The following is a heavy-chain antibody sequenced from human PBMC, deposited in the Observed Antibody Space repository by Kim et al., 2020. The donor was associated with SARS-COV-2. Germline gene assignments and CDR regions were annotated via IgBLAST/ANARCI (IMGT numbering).Heavy chain of an antibody. CDR3: ARTARITVNPYYFDY. V-gene: IGHV1-46*01. D-gene: IGHD4-17*01. CDR2: INPSGGST. CDR1: GYTFTSYY. Sequence: ASVKVSCKASGYTFTSYYMHWVRQAPGQGLEWMGIINPSGGSTSYAQKFQGRVTMTRDTSTSTVYMELSSLRSEDTAVYYCARTARITVNPYYFDYWGQGTLVTVSS. J-gene: IGHJ4*02.